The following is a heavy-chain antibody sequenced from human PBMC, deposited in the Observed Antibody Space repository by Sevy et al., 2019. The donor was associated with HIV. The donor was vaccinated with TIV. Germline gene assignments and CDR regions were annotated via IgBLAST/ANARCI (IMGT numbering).Heavy chain of an antibody. V-gene: IGHV1-18*04. D-gene: IGHD6-19*01. Sequence: ASVKVSCKISGYKVDMYGIAWVRQAPGQGLEWMGWISTYNGNTNYAQNFQGRVTMTTDTSTSVVYMELVGLRPDDTAVYYCARATGMAVAGTGRYFDFWGQGTLVTVSS. CDR1: GYKVDMYG. J-gene: IGHJ4*01. CDR2: ISTYNGNT. CDR3: ARATGMAVAGTGRYFDF.